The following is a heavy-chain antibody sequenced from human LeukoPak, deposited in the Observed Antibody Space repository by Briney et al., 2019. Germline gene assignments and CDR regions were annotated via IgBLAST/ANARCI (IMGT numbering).Heavy chain of an antibody. CDR3: ARSLTVGATSYNWFDP. J-gene: IGHJ5*02. CDR2: IIPFFAIT. CDR1: GGTFSSYA. Sequence: SVKVSCKASGGTFSSYAITWVRQAPGQGLEWMGGIIPFFAITNYAQKFQGRVTITADESTSTAYMELRSLRSEDTAIYYCARSLTVGATSYNWFDPWGQGTLVAVSS. V-gene: IGHV1-69*01. D-gene: IGHD1-26*01.